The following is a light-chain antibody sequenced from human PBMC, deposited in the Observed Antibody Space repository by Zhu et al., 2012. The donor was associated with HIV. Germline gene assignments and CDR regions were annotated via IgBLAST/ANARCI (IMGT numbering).Light chain of an antibody. CDR2: GGS. J-gene: IGKJ1*01. CDR1: QSVSSSH. V-gene: IGKV3-20*01. Sequence: EIVLTQSPGTLSVSPGERATLSCRASQSVSSSHLAWYQQKPGQGPRLLIYGGSSRATDIPDRFSGSGSGTDFTLTISRLEPEDFALYHCQQYDSSPWTFGQGTKVE. CDR3: QQYDSSPWT.